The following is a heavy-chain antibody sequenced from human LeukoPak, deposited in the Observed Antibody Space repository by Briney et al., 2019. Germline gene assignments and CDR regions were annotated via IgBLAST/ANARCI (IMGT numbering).Heavy chain of an antibody. V-gene: IGHV4-39*07. Sequence: SETLSLTCTVSGGSISSSSYYWGWIRQPPGKGLEWIGSIYYSGSTYYNPSLKSRVTISVDTSKNQFSLKLSSVTAADTAVYYCARGPRSSGRRGAFDIWGQGTMVTVSS. CDR3: ARGPRSSGRRGAFDI. J-gene: IGHJ3*02. D-gene: IGHD6-19*01. CDR2: IYYSGST. CDR1: GGSISSSSYY.